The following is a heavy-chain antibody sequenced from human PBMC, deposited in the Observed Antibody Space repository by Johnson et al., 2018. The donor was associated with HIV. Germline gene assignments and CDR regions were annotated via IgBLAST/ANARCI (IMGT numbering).Heavy chain of an antibody. CDR1: GFTFSNYG. V-gene: IGHV3-30*02. Sequence: QVQLVESGGGLVRPGGSLRLSCAASGFTFSNYGMHWVRQAPGKGLEWVAFIRHDGSNKYYADSVKGRFTISRDNSKNTLYLQMNSLRAEDPAVYYCAKDTVSGSYYDAFDIWGQVTMVTVSS. CDR3: AKDTVSGSYYDAFDI. CDR2: IRHDGSNK. D-gene: IGHD1-26*01. J-gene: IGHJ3*02.